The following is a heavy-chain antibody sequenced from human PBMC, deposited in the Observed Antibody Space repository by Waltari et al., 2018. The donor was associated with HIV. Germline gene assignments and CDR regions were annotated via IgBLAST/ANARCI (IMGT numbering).Heavy chain of an antibody. Sequence: GGSLRVSCTISGFSLKDHVMTWFRQPPGRGLEWVATLSDSGERTFYAEGMRGRCRVSRDSSKAVFSLQVTSLRADDTATYFCARGPPGTLLMSNITYFQYWGRGARVTVSS. CDR2: LSDSGERT. CDR1: GFSLKDHV. D-gene: IGHD3-10*01. CDR3: ARGPPGTLLMSNITYFQY. J-gene: IGHJ4*02. V-gene: IGHV3-23*01.